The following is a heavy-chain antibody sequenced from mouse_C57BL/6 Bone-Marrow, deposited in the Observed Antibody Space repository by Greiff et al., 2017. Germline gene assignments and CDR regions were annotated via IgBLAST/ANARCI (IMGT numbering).Heavy chain of an antibody. CDR2: INPSGSYT. D-gene: IGHD2-2*01. V-gene: IGHV1-69*01. CDR3: AGEGIWYGYD. J-gene: IGHJ2*01. CDR1: GYTFTSYW. Sequence: QVQLQQPGAELVMPGASVKLSCKASGYTFTSYWMHWVKQRPGQGLEWIGEINPSGSYTNYNQKFKGKSTLTVDKSSSTAYMQLSSLTSEDSAVYYCAGEGIWYGYDWGQGTTLTVSS.